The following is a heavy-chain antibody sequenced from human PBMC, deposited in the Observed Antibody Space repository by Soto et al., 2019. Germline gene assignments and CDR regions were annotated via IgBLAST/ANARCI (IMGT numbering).Heavy chain of an antibody. D-gene: IGHD1-26*01. CDR1: GYTFTNYD. V-gene: IGHV1-8*01. CDR3: ARAIRDQLLSDY. Sequence: QVQLVQSGAGVKQPGASVKVSCRASGYTFTNYDISWVRQATGQGLEWMGWMNPDSANTGYTQKFQGRVTMTRDTSINSAYMELHSLTSEDTAVYYCARAIRDQLLSDYWGQGTLVTVSS. J-gene: IGHJ4*02. CDR2: MNPDSANT.